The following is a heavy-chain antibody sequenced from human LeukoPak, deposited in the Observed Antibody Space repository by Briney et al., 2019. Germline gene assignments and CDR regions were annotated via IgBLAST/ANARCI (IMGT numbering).Heavy chain of an antibody. CDR3: ARLASSSWPPYYYYGMDV. Sequence: ASVKVSCKASGYTFTSYDINWVRQATGQGLEWMGWMNPNNGNTGYAQKFQGRVTMTRSTSISTAYMELSSLRSEDTAVHYCARLASSSWPPYYYYGMDVWGQGTTVTVSS. CDR1: GYTFTSYD. J-gene: IGHJ6*02. CDR2: MNPNNGNT. V-gene: IGHV1-8*01. D-gene: IGHD6-13*01.